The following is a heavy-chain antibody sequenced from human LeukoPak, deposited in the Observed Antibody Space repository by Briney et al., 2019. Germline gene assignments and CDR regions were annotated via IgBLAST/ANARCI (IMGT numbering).Heavy chain of an antibody. CDR1: GYTFTSYD. CDR2: MNPNSGNT. Sequence: ASVKVSCKASGYTFTSYDINWVRQATGQGLEWMGWMNPNSGNTGYAQKFQGRVTMTRNTSISTAYMELSSLRSEDTAVYYCAQAGSHPPKYGDPNLGAFDYWGQGTLVTVSS. D-gene: IGHD4-17*01. CDR3: AQAGSHPPKYGDPNLGAFDY. J-gene: IGHJ4*02. V-gene: IGHV1-8*01.